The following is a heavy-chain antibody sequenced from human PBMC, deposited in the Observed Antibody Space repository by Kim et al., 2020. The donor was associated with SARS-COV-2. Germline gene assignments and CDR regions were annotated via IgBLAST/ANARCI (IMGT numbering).Heavy chain of an antibody. Sequence: ASVKVSCKASGYTFTSYAMHWVRQAPGQRLEWMGWINAGNGNTKYSQKFQGRVTITRDTSASTAYMELSSLRSEDTAVYYCARVSAGGYDILTGYSEYAFDYWGQGTLVTVSS. D-gene: IGHD3-9*01. J-gene: IGHJ4*02. CDR3: ARVSAGGYDILTGYSEYAFDY. CDR1: GYTFTSYA. CDR2: INAGNGNT. V-gene: IGHV1-3*01.